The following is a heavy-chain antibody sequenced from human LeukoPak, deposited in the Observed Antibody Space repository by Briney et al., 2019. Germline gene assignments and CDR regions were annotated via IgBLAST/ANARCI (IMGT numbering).Heavy chain of an antibody. D-gene: IGHD3-3*01. Sequence: PSETLSLTCAVSGGSISSGGYSWSWIRQPPGKGLEWIGSIYYSGSTYYNPSLKSRVTISVDTSKNQFPLKLSSVTAADTAVYYCARVTRYDFWSGYYLGDYYYMDVWGKGTTVTVSS. CDR2: IYYSGST. V-gene: IGHV4-39*06. J-gene: IGHJ6*03. CDR3: ARVTRYDFWSGYYLGDYYYMDV. CDR1: GGSISSGGYS.